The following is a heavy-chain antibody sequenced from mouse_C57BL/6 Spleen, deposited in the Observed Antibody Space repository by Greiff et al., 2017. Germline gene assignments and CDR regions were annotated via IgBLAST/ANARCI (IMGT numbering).Heavy chain of an antibody. CDR1: GFTFSDYG. CDR2: ISSGSSTI. D-gene: IGHD1-1*01. V-gene: IGHV5-17*01. J-gene: IGHJ3*01. Sequence: DVHLVESGGGLVKPGGSLKLSCEASGFTFSDYGMHWVRQAPEKGLEWVAYISSGSSTIYYADTVKGRFTISRDNAKNTLFLQMTSLRSEDTAMYYCARPRLYGSGYTWFAYWGQGTLVTVSA. CDR3: ARPRLYGSGYTWFAY.